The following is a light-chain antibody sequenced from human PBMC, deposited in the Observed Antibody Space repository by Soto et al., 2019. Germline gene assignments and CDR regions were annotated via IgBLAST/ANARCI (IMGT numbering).Light chain of an antibody. CDR2: DAS. Sequence: EIVLTQSPATLSLSPGERATLSCRATQSVSTCLAWYQQKPGQAPRLLIYDASKRATGIPTRFSGSGSGTDFTLPISSLEPEDFAVYYCQQRINWPLTFGGGTKVEIK. CDR1: QSVSTC. J-gene: IGKJ4*01. CDR3: QQRINWPLT. V-gene: IGKV3-11*01.